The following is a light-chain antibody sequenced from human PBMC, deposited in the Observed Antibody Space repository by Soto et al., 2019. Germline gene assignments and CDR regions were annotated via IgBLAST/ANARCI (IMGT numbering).Light chain of an antibody. Sequence: DIQMTQSPSSLSASVGDRVTITCRASQSISSYLNWYQQKPGKAPKLLIYAESSLQSGVPSMFSVSGSGTDFTLTISSLQPEDFATYYCQQSYSTPRTFGQGTKGEIK. J-gene: IGKJ1*01. CDR2: AES. CDR1: QSISSY. V-gene: IGKV1-39*01. CDR3: QQSYSTPRT.